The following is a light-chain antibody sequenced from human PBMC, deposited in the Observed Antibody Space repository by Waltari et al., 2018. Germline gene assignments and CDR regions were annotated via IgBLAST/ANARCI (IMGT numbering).Light chain of an antibody. CDR1: QSISSN. Sequence: EIMMTQSPPTLSVSPGERATLSCRASQSISSNLAWYQQKPGQGPSLLIYGASTRATGLPARFSGSGSGTEFTLTISSLQSEDFAVDYCQQYNNWPGTFGQGTKVEIK. CDR2: GAS. J-gene: IGKJ1*01. V-gene: IGKV3-15*01. CDR3: QQYNNWPGT.